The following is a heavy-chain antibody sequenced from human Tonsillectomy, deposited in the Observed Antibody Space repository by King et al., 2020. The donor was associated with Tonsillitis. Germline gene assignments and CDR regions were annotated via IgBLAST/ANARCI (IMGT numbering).Heavy chain of an antibody. CDR1: GGSFSGYY. CDR3: ARGGPGSPYDPVGRNFDY. CDR2: INHSGST. D-gene: IGHD3-3*01. V-gene: IGHV4-34*01. J-gene: IGHJ4*02. Sequence: VQLQQWGAGLLKPSETLSLTCAVYGGSFSGYYWSWIRQPPGKGLEWIGEINHSGSTNYNPSLKSRVTISVDTSKNQFSLKLSSVTAADTAVYYCARGGPGSPYDPVGRNFDYWGQGTLVTVSS.